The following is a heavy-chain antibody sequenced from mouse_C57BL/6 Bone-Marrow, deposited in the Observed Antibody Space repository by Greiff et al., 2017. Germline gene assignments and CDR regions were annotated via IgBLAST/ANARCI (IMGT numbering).Heavy chain of an antibody. V-gene: IGHV1-50*01. CDR3: TRKEIYYGNDGSYYYSMDY. D-gene: IGHD2-2*01. Sequence: QVQLQQPGAELVKPGASVKLSCKASGYTFTSYWMQWVKQRPGQGLEWIGEIDTSDSYPKYTQKFKGKATLTVDTSSSTAYMQLSSLTSVDSAVYYCTRKEIYYGNDGSYYYSMDYWGQGTSVTVSS. CDR2: IDTSDSYP. J-gene: IGHJ4*01. CDR1: GYTFTSYW.